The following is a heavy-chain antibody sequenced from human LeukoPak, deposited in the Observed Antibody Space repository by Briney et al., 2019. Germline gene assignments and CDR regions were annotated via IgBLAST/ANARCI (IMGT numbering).Heavy chain of an antibody. CDR2: IRYHGSYK. CDR3: AKDRGSGGWPNYYYYGMDV. D-gene: IGHD3-10*01. CDR1: GFTFSSSG. V-gene: IGHV3-30*02. J-gene: IGHJ6*02. Sequence: PGGSLRLSCAASGFTFSSSGMHWVRQAPGKGLEWVAFIRYHGSYKYYADSVRGRFTISRDNSKNTLYLQMNSLRAEDTAVYYCAKDRGSGGWPNYYYYGMDVWGQGTTVTVSS.